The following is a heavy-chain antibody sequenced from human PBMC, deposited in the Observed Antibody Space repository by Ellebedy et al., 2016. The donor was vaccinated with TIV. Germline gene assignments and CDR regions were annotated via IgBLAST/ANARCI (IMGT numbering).Heavy chain of an antibody. J-gene: IGHJ4*02. CDR1: GFTFSSYA. Sequence: GESLKISCAASGFTFSSYAVNWVRQAPGKGLGWVSSITGSGGSTYYADSVKGRFTISRDNSKNTLYLQMNSLRAEDTAVYYCARALMPGYSYGKIDYWGQGTQVTVSS. V-gene: IGHV3-23*01. CDR3: ARALMPGYSYGKIDY. CDR2: ITGSGGST. D-gene: IGHD5-18*01.